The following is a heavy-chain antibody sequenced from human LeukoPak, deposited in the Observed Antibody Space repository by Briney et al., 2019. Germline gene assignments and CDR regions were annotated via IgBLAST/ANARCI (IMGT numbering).Heavy chain of an antibody. CDR2: IYPDDSDT. Sequence: GEALKISCKGSGYSFTSYWIGWVRQMPGKGLEWMGIIYPDDSDTRYNPSFEGQVIISVDKSINTAYLQWSSLKASDTATYYCARHGHCTNGVCYSNYYYYMDVWGKGTTVTVSS. D-gene: IGHD2-8*01. V-gene: IGHV5-51*01. J-gene: IGHJ6*03. CDR1: GYSFTSYW. CDR3: ARHGHCTNGVCYSNYYYYMDV.